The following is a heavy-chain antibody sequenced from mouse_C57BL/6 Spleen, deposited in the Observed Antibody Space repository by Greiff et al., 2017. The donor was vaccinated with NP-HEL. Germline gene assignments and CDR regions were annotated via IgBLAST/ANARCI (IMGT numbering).Heavy chain of an antibody. Sequence: EVKLVESGEGLVKPGGSLKLSCAASGFTFSSYAMSWVRQTPEKRLEWVAYISSGGDYIYYADTVKGRFTISRDNARNTLYLQMSSLKSEDTAMYYCTRVVGKGYFDYWGQGTTLTVSS. D-gene: IGHD2-1*01. J-gene: IGHJ2*01. CDR2: ISSGGDYI. CDR3: TRVVGKGYFDY. CDR1: GFTFSSYA. V-gene: IGHV5-9-1*02.